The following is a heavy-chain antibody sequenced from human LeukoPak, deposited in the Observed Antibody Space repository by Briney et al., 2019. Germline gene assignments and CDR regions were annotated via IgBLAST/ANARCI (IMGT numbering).Heavy chain of an antibody. CDR2: IHTSGRT. V-gene: IGHV4-61*02. CDR3: ARGVTYYYDSSGYLY. CDR1: GDSIDICSYY. D-gene: IGHD3-22*01. Sequence: SDTLSLTCTVSGDSIDICSYYGRWIRQPAAKGLDRFVRIHTSGRTNYNPSLKSRVTISADTSKNQFSLKLSSVTAADTAVYYCARGVTYYYDSSGYLYWGQGTLVTVSS. J-gene: IGHJ4*02.